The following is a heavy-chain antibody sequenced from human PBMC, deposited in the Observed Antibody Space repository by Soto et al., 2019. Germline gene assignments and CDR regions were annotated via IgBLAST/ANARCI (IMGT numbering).Heavy chain of an antibody. CDR1: GGTFSSYA. V-gene: IGHV1-69*06. D-gene: IGHD3-22*01. Sequence: QVQLVQSGAEVKKPGSSVKVSCKASGGTFSSYAISWVRQAPGQGLEWMGGIIPIFGTANYAQKFQGRVTITADKSTSTAYMELSSLRSEDTAVYYCARYGDYAHYYDSSGYYGEGWFAPWGQGPLVTVSS. CDR3: ARYGDYAHYYDSSGYYGEGWFAP. CDR2: IIPIFGTA. J-gene: IGHJ5*02.